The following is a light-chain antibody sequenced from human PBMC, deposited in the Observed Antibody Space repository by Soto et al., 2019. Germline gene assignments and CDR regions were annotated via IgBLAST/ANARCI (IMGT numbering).Light chain of an antibody. Sequence: QSVLTQPASVSGSPGQSITISCTGTRSDVGGYNYVYWHQQHPGKAPKLMIYDVTNRPSGVSDRFSGSKSGNTASLTISGLQAEDEADYYCSSYTSSSTYVFGGGTRSPS. J-gene: IGLJ1*01. V-gene: IGLV2-14*01. CDR1: RSDVGGYNY. CDR2: DVT. CDR3: SSYTSSSTYV.